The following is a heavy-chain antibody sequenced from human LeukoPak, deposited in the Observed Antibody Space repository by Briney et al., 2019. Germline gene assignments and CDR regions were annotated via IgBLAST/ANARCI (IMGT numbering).Heavy chain of an antibody. V-gene: IGHV1-69*04. CDR2: IIPILGIA. J-gene: IGHJ6*02. Sequence: SVKVSCKASGGTFSIYAISWGRQAPGQGREWMGRIIPILGIANYAQKFQGRVTITADKSTSTAYMELSSLRSEDTAVYYCARRIGSIQGYYYGMDVWGQGTTVTVSS. CDR3: ARRIGSIQGYYYGMDV. D-gene: IGHD2-15*01. CDR1: GGTFSIYA.